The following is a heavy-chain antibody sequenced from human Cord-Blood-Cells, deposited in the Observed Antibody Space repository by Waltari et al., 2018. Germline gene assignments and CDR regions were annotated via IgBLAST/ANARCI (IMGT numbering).Heavy chain of an antibody. D-gene: IGHD2-2*01. Sequence: EVQLVQSGAEVKKPGESLKISCQGSGYSFTTYWIAGVRQMPGKGLEWMGIIDPGGSETGYSPSCQGQVTISDDTSKSPAYLQWSSLKASDTAMYYCARYQVELDYWGAGALVTVSS. CDR1: GYSFTTYW. V-gene: IGHV5-51*01. J-gene: IGHJ4*02. CDR2: IDPGGSET. CDR3: ARYQVELDY.